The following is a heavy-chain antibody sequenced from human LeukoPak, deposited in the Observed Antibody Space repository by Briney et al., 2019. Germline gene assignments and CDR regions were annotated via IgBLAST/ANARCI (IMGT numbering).Heavy chain of an antibody. CDR2: IYYGEST. V-gene: IGHV4-39*01. CDR1: GGSISGSIYY. CDR3: ARPHYTDYIK. Sequence: PAETLSLTCTVSGGSISGSIYYWGWIRQPQGKGLEWIVSIYYGESTYYNPSVKSRVTISVDTSKNQFSLRLNSVTAADTAVYYCARPHYTDYIKWGQGTLVTVSS. D-gene: IGHD4-11*01. J-gene: IGHJ4*02.